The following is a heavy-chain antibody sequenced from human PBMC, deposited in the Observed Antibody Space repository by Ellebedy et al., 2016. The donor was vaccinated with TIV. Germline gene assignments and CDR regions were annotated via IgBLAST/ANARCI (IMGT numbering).Heavy chain of an antibody. CDR3: AGGCTNGVCRVWWFDYYYGMDV. J-gene: IGHJ6*02. CDR2: ISSSSSYI. Sequence: GESLKISCAASGFTFSSYSMNWVRQAPGKGLEWVSSISSSSSYIYYADSVKGRFTISRDNAKNSLYLQMNSLRAEDTAVYYCAGGCTNGVCRVWWFDYYYGMDVWGQGTTVTVSS. CDR1: GFTFSSYS. V-gene: IGHV3-21*01. D-gene: IGHD2-8*01.